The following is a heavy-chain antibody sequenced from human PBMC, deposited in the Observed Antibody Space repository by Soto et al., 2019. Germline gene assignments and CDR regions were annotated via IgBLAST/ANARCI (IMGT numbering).Heavy chain of an antibody. J-gene: IGHJ4*02. D-gene: IGHD3-10*01. CDR1: GFTFSSYG. CDR2: IWYDGSNK. V-gene: IGHV3-33*01. Sequence: QVQLVESGGGVVQPGRSLRLSCAASGFTFSSYGMHWVRQAPGKGLEWVAVIWYDGSNKYYADSVKGRFTISRDNSKNTLYLQMNSLRAEDTAVYYCARDLGWFGELGDYWGQGTLVTVSS. CDR3: ARDLGWFGELGDY.